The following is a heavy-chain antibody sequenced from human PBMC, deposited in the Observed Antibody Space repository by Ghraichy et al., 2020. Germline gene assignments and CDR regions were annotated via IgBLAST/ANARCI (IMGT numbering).Heavy chain of an antibody. Sequence: GESLNISCAVSGFTFSDYSMSWIRQAPGKGLEWGSYISDSADTIYYADSVKGRFTISRDNAKNSLYLLMNSLRAEDTAVYFCARVFHDYGDFGATFDYWGQGTLVTVSS. J-gene: IGHJ4*02. CDR3: ARVFHDYGDFGATFDY. CDR1: GFTFSDYS. CDR2: ISDSADTI. V-gene: IGHV3-11*01. D-gene: IGHD4-17*01.